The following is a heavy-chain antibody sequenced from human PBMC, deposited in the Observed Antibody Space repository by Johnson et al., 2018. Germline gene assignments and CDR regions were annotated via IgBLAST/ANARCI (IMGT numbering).Heavy chain of an antibody. J-gene: IGHJ6*02. V-gene: IGHV3-43*01. CDR3: ARGVPSISARPLYSYGMDV. CDR2: ISWDGVNT. Sequence: VQLVESGGLVVQPGGSLRLSCAASGFPFDDYIMHWVRQAPGKGLQWVSLISWDGVNTYYADSVRGRFTISRDNSKNSLNLQMNSLTTEDTALYFCARGVPSISARPLYSYGMDVWGQGTTVSVSS. D-gene: IGHD6-6*01. CDR1: GFPFDDYI.